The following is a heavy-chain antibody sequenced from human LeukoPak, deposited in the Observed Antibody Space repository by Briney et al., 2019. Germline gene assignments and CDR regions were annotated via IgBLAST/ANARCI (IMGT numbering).Heavy chain of an antibody. CDR1: GFAFSSYW. J-gene: IGHJ4*02. D-gene: IGHD3/OR15-3a*01. Sequence: GGSLRLSCAASGFAFSSYWMHWVRQAPGKGLVWVSHIKSDGSSTNYADSVKGRFTISRDNAKNTLYLQMDSLRAEDTAVYYCATTGTDYYFDYWGQGTLVTVSS. CDR3: ATTGTDYYFDY. V-gene: IGHV3-74*01. CDR2: IKSDGSST.